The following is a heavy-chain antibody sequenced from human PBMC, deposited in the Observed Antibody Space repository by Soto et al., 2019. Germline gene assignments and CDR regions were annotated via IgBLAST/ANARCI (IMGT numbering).Heavy chain of an antibody. Sequence: EVQLVESGGGSVQPGGSLRLSCAASGFTFSSYWMHWVRQLPGKGLVWVSRVNSDESSTSYADSVKGRFTISRDNAKNTLYLQMNSLRAEYMAVYYCARGGYYRYDAFHIWGQGTMVTVSS. CDR2: VNSDESST. J-gene: IGHJ3*02. D-gene: IGHD3-22*01. CDR3: ARGGYYRYDAFHI. V-gene: IGHV3-74*01. CDR1: GFTFSSYW.